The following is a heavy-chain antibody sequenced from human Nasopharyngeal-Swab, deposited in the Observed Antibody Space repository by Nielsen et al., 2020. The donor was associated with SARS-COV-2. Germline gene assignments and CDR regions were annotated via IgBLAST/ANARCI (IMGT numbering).Heavy chain of an antibody. CDR3: AHSKITFGGVIATGY. Sequence: WIRQPPGKALEWLALIYWDDDKRYSPSLKSRLTITKDTSKNQVVLTMTNMDPVDTATYYCAHSKITFGGVIATGYWGQGTLVTVSS. V-gene: IGHV2-5*02. CDR2: IYWDDDK. D-gene: IGHD3-16*02. J-gene: IGHJ4*02.